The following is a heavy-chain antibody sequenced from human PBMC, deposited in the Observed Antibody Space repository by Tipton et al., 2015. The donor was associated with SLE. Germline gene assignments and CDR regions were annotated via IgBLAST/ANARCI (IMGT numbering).Heavy chain of an antibody. CDR3: ARGSGSYGYYYYMDV. Sequence: GLVKPSETLSLTCTVSGGSISDVYFWNWIRQPPGKGLEWIGSIYRSGSSYYNPSLKSRVTISADTSKNVFSLSLSSMTAADTAVYYCARGSGSYGYYYYMDVWGKGTTVTVSS. CDR1: GGSISDVYF. V-gene: IGHV4-38-2*02. J-gene: IGHJ6*03. CDR2: IYRSGSS. D-gene: IGHD1-26*01.